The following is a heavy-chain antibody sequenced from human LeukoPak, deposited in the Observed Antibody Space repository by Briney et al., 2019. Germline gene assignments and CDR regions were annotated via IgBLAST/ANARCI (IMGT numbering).Heavy chain of an antibody. CDR1: GGSISSYY. CDR3: ARDPSGGYCSSTSCYSFDY. D-gene: IGHD2-2*01. CDR2: IYYSGST. V-gene: IGHV4-59*01. Sequence: SESLSLTCTVSGGSISSYYWSWIRQPPGKGLEWIGYIYYSGSTNYNPSLKSRVTISVDTSKNQFSLKLSSVTAADTAVYYCARDPSGGYCSSTSCYSFDYWGQGTLVTVSS. J-gene: IGHJ4*02.